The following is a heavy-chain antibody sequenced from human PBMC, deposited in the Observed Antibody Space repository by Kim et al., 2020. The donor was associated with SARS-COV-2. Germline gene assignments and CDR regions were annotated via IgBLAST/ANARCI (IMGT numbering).Heavy chain of an antibody. V-gene: IGHV3-23*01. CDR2: ST. CDR3: AVDMVRGGGY. D-gene: IGHD3-10*01. Sequence: STYYADSVKGRFTISRDNSKNTLYLQMNSLRGEDTAVYYCAVDMVRGGGYWGQGTLVTVSS. J-gene: IGHJ4*02.